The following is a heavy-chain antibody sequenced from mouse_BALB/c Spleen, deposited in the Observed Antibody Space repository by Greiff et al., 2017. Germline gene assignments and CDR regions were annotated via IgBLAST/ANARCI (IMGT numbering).Heavy chain of an antibody. J-gene: IGHJ2*01. V-gene: IGHV3-2*02. D-gene: IGHD2-4*01. CDR3: AQSTMIRRWFDY. CDR1: GYSITSDYA. Sequence: EVKLMESGPGLVKPSQSLSLTCNVTGYSITSDYAWNWIRQFPGNKLEWRGYISYSGSTSYNQTLKSRISITRDTSKNQFFLQLNSVTTEDTATYYCAQSTMIRRWFDYWGQGTTLTVSS. CDR2: ISYSGST.